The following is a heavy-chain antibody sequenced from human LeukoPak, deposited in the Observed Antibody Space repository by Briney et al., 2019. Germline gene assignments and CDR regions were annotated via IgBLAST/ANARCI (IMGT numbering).Heavy chain of an antibody. CDR2: ISAYNGNT. CDR3: ARVRWELHAFDI. D-gene: IGHD1-26*01. CDR1: GYTFTGYY. Sequence: GASVKVSCRASGYTFTGYYMHWVRQAPGQGLEWMGWISAYNGNTNYAQKLQGRVTMTTDTSTSTAYMELRSLRSDDTAVYYCARVRWELHAFDIWGQGTMVTVSS. J-gene: IGHJ3*02. V-gene: IGHV1-18*04.